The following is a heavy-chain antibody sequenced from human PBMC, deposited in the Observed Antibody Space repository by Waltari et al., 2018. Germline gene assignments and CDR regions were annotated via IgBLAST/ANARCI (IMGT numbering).Heavy chain of an antibody. Sequence: QVQLQESGPGLVKPSQTLSLTCTVSGGSISSGSYYWSWIRQPAGKGLEWIGYIYTSGSTNYNPSLKSRVTISVDTSKNQFSLKLSSVTAADTAVYYCARAIMITFGGVIVYDYWGQGTLVTVSS. CDR1: GGSISSGSYY. V-gene: IGHV4-61*09. CDR3: ARAIMITFGGVIVYDY. J-gene: IGHJ4*02. CDR2: IYTSGST. D-gene: IGHD3-16*02.